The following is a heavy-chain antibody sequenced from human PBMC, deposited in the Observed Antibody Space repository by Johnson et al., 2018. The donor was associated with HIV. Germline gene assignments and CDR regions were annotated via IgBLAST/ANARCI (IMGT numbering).Heavy chain of an antibody. CDR3: AKFRYAFDI. J-gene: IGHJ3*02. Sequence: QVQLVESGGGVVQPGRSLRLSCAASGFTFSSYGMHWVRQAPGKGLEWVAVIWYDGSNKYYADSVKGRFTISRDNSKNTLYLQMNSLRAEETAVYYCAKFRYAFDIWGQGTMVTVSS. CDR2: IWYDGSNK. V-gene: IGHV3-33*06. CDR1: GFTFSSYG.